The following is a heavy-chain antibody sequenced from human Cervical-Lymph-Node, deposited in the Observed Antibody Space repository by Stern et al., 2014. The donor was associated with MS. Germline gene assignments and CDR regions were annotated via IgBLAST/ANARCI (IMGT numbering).Heavy chain of an antibody. CDR3: ARDGRGNFFYFDL. V-gene: IGHV1-69*01. CDR1: GGTFTSYA. Sequence: VQLVQSGAELKTPGSSVRISCKASGGTFTSYAINWVRQAPGQGHEWMGVIIPMFGTINYAQNFQGRVTISADESTGTAYMELTGLTSEDTAVFYCARDGRGNFFYFDLWGRGTLVTVSS. D-gene: IGHD4-23*01. CDR2: IIPMFGTI. J-gene: IGHJ2*01.